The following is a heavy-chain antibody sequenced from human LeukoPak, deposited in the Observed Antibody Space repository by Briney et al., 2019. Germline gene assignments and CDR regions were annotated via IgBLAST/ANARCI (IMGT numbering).Heavy chain of an antibody. CDR1: GYTLTELS. V-gene: IGHV1-24*01. J-gene: IGHJ4*02. CDR3: ATEVIAVAGTSFDY. Sequence: GASVKVSCKVSGYTLTELSMHWVRQAPGKGLEWMGGFDPEDGETIYAQKFQGRVTMTEGTSTDTAYMELSSLRSEDTAVYYCATEVIAVAGTSFDYWGQGTLVTVSS. CDR2: FDPEDGET. D-gene: IGHD6-19*01.